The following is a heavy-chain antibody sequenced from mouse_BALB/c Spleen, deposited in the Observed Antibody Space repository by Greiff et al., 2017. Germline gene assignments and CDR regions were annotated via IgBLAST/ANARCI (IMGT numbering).Heavy chain of an antibody. CDR3: ARSVYYRYDRGAMDY. J-gene: IGHJ4*01. CDR1: GYSITSDYA. D-gene: IGHD2-14*01. V-gene: IGHV3-2*02. CDR2: ISYSGST. Sequence: VQLKESGPGLVKPSQSLSLTCTVTGYSITSDYAWNWIRQFPGNKLEWMGYISYSGSTSYNPSLKSRISITRDTSKNQFFLQLNSVTTEDTATYYCARSVYYRYDRGAMDYWGQGTSVTVSS.